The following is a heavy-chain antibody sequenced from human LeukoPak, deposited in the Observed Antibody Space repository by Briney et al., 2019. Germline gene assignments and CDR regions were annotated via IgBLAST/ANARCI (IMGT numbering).Heavy chain of an antibody. J-gene: IGHJ4*02. CDR1: GFTFSTYV. D-gene: IGHD3-10*01. Sequence: GGSLRLSCAASGFTFSTYVMSWVRQAPGKGLEWVSGVSGNGISTNYADSVKGRFTISRDNSKNTLYLQMNSLRADDTAVYYCAKGRRDGGFDYWGQGTLVTVSS. CDR2: VSGNGIST. CDR3: AKGRRDGGFDY. V-gene: IGHV3-23*01.